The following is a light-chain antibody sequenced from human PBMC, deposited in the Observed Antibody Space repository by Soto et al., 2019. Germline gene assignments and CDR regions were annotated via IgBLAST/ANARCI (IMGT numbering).Light chain of an antibody. CDR3: QQYDDYSST. CDR1: QTINNW. CDR2: EAS. V-gene: IGKV1-5*03. Sequence: DIQMTQSPSTLSASVGDRVTITCRASQTINNWLAWYQQKPGKAPKLLISEASNLLSGVPSRFSGSGSGTEFTLTISSLQPDDFATYSCQQYDDYSSTFGQGTKLDI. J-gene: IGKJ2*01.